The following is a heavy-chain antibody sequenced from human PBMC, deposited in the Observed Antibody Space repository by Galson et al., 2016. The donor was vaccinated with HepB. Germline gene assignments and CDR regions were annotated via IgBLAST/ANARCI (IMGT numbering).Heavy chain of an antibody. CDR1: GFTFSDYW. CDR2: IKRDGSQI. D-gene: IGHD5-18*01. J-gene: IGHJ4*02. V-gene: IGHV3-7*04. CDR3: ARAQWRQGRRAADFDY. Sequence: SLSLSCAASGFTFSDYWMNWVRQAPGQGLEWVANIKRDGSQIYYVDSVKGRFTISRDNFQNSLFLQMNSLRAEDTAVYYSARAQWRQGRRAADFDYWGQGALVTVSA.